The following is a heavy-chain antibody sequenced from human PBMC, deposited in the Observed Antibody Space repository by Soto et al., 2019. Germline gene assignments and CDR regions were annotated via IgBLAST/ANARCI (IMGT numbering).Heavy chain of an antibody. Sequence: EVQLVASGGGLVQPGGSLRLSCAASGFTFSGYWMSWVRQDPGKGLEWVANIKAEGSERYYVASVKGRFTISRDNAKNSLYLQMNSLKPEDSAVYICAMGHYSNPLGGQGTLVTVSS. CDR2: IKAEGSER. J-gene: IGHJ4*02. CDR3: AMGHYSNPL. D-gene: IGHD4-4*01. V-gene: IGHV3-7*01. CDR1: GFTFSGYW.